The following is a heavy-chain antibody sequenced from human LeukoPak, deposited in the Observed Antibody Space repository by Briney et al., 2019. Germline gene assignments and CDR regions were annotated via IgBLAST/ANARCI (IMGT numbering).Heavy chain of an antibody. V-gene: IGHV3-48*03. Sequence: PGGPLRLYCAASGFTFSSYEMNWVGQAPGKGLEWVSYISSSGSTIYYADSVKGRFTISRDNAKNSLYLQMNSLRAEDTAVYYCAGDRDYYCKGAAQGAFDIWGQGTMVTVSS. D-gene: IGHD2/OR15-2a*01. CDR1: GFTFSSYE. CDR3: AGDRDYYCKGAAQGAFDI. CDR2: ISSSGSTI. J-gene: IGHJ3*02.